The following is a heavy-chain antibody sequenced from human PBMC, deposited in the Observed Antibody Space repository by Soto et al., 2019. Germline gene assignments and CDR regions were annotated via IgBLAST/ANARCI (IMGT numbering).Heavy chain of an antibody. J-gene: IGHJ5*02. Sequence: SDTLSLTCAVYGGSFSVYYWSWIRQPPGKGLEWIGEINHSGSTNYNPSLKSRVTISVDTSKNQFSLKLSSVTAADTAVYYCARETIRDIVVVVAAPRFDPWGQGTLVTVSS. D-gene: IGHD2-15*01. CDR2: INHSGST. V-gene: IGHV4-34*01. CDR3: ARETIRDIVVVVAAPRFDP. CDR1: GGSFSVYY.